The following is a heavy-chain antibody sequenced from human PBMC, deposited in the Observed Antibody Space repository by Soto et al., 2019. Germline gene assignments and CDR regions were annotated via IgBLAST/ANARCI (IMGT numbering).Heavy chain of an antibody. D-gene: IGHD2-2*01. CDR3: ARDRSVVVPAAN. Sequence: GGSLRLSCAASGFTFSDYAMSWVRQVPGKGLEWVSTVGFTNSKTKYADSVKGRFTVSRDDSTNTVYLEMHNLRAEDTAVYYCARDRSVVVPAANWGQGTRVTVSS. V-gene: IGHV3-23*01. J-gene: IGHJ4*02. CDR1: GFTFSDYA. CDR2: VGFTNSKT.